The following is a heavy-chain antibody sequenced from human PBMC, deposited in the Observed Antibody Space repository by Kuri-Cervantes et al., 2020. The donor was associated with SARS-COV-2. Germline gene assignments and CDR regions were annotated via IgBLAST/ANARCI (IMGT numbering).Heavy chain of an antibody. Sequence: GESLKISCAASGFTFSSYAMHWVRQAPGKGLEWVAVISYDGSNKYYADSVKGRFTISRDNSKNTLYLQMNSLRAEDTAVYYCARDPDTTDSYGFDYWGQGTPVTVSS. CDR3: ARDPDTTDSYGFDY. D-gene: IGHD5-18*01. CDR2: ISYDGSNK. V-gene: IGHV3-30*04. CDR1: GFTFSSYA. J-gene: IGHJ4*02.